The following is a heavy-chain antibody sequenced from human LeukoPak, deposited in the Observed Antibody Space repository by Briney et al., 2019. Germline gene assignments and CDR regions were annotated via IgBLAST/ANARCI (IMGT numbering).Heavy chain of an antibody. D-gene: IGHD3-22*01. J-gene: IGHJ4*02. CDR1: GFTFSSYA. CDR3: AKRDYSDSSGYASLFDH. Sequence: PGGSLRLSCAASGFTFSSYAMAWVRHAPGKGLQWVSGINGFGGSTYYADSVKGRFTNSRDNSKNTLYLQMNSLRVEDTAVYYCAKRDYSDSSGYASLFDHWGQGSQVTVSS. CDR2: INGFGGST. V-gene: IGHV3-23*01.